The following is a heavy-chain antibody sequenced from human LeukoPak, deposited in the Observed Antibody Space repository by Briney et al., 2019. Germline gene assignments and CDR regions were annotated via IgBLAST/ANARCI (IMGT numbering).Heavy chain of an antibody. J-gene: IGHJ4*02. V-gene: IGHV4-38-2*02. CDR3: AREHQNYYYDSSGYLAH. CDR2: IYHSGST. D-gene: IGHD3-22*01. Sequence: SETLSLTCTVSGHSISSGFYWGWIRQPPGKGLEWIGNIYHSGSTYYNPSLKSRVTISVDTSKNQFSLKLISVTAADTAMYYCAREHQNYYYDSSGYLAHWGQGTLVTVSS. CDR1: GHSISSGFY.